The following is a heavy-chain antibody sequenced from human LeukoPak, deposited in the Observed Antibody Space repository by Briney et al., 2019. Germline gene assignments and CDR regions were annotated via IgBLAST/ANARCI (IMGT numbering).Heavy chain of an antibody. V-gene: IGHV4-30-2*01. CDR1: GGSISSGGYS. CDR3: ARAGGGYGDYPEGNWFDP. J-gene: IGHJ5*02. D-gene: IGHD4-17*01. Sequence: PSETLSLTCAVSGGSISSGGYSWSWIRRPPGKGLEWIGYTYHSGSTYYNPSLKSRVTVSVDRSKNQFSLKLSSVTAADTAVYYCARAGGGYGDYPEGNWFDPWGQGTLVTVSS. CDR2: TYHSGST.